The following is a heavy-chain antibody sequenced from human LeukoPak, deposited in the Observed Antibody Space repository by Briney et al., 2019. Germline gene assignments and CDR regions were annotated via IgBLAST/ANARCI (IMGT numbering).Heavy chain of an antibody. CDR1: GYTFTSYD. CDR3: LIAAAGYYFDY. V-gene: IGHV1-18*01. J-gene: IGHJ4*02. D-gene: IGHD6-13*01. Sequence: ASVKVSCKASGYTFTSYDISWVRQAPGQGLEWMGWISAYNGNTNYAQKLQGRVTMTTDTSTSTAYMELRSLRSDDTAVYYCLIAAAGYYFDYWGQGTLVTVSS. CDR2: ISAYNGNT.